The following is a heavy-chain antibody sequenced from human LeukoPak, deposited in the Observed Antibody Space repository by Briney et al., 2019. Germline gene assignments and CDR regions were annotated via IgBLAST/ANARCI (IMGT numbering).Heavy chain of an antibody. D-gene: IGHD6-13*01. CDR2: IYYSGTT. Sequence: SETLSLTCTVSGGSISSYYWSWIRQPPGQGLEWIGYIYYSGTTNYNPSLKSRVAISVDTSKNQFSLKLSSVTAADTAVYYCARGVYIAAAQYAYWGQGTLVTVSS. J-gene: IGHJ4*02. CDR1: GGSISSYY. V-gene: IGHV4-59*01. CDR3: ARGVYIAAAQYAY.